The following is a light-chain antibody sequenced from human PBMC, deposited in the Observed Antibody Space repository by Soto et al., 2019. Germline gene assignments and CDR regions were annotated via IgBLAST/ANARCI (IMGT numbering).Light chain of an antibody. CDR1: QNISSY. J-gene: IGKJ5*01. Sequence: IVLKQSPATLSLSPGKRATVSCRASQNISSYLIWYQQKPGQAPRLLIYGASTRATGIPARFSGSGSGTEFTLTISSLQSEDFAVYYCQQYNKWPLTFGQGTRLEIK. V-gene: IGKV3-15*01. CDR3: QQYNKWPLT. CDR2: GAS.